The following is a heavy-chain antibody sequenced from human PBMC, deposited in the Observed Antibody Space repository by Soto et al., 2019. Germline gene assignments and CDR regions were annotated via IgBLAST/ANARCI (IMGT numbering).Heavy chain of an antibody. D-gene: IGHD4-17*01. Sequence: PXASLSLTCTVCGGCVSSYYWTWIRQPPGKGLEWIGYIYYSGSTYYNPSLKSRVIISVDTSKNQFSLRLNSVTAADTAVYYCARSTVNTIYYYGMDVWAQRTTVTVSS. CDR3: ARSTVNTIYYYGMDV. V-gene: IGHV4-59*02. J-gene: IGHJ6*02. CDR1: GGCVSSYY. CDR2: IYYSGST.